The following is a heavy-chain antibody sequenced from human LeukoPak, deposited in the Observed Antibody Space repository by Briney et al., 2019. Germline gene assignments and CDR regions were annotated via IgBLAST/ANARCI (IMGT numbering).Heavy chain of an antibody. J-gene: IGHJ6*02. V-gene: IGHV1-69*13. CDR3: ARSKGRRTSGYNHYYAMDV. Sequence: ASVKVSCKSFRDTFSSSGISWVRQAPGQGLEWMGGIVPILRTPDYAKKFQGKVTITADESTATAYMELSSLTSEDTAVHYCARSKGRRTSGYNHYYAMDVWGQGTTVTVSS. CDR1: RDTFSSSG. CDR2: IVPILRTP. D-gene: IGHD3-22*01.